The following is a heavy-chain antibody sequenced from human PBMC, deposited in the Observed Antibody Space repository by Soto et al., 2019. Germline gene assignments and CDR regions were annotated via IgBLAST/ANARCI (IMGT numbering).Heavy chain of an antibody. V-gene: IGHV5-10-1*01. CDR1: GYRFTNYC. CDR3: ARHETLPDWRPPRDRFDT. D-gene: IGHD3-9*01. J-gene: IGHJ5*02. CDR2: IDASDSHT. Sequence: PGASLKISCKGSGYRFTNYCISWVRQMPWKGLEWMGRIDASDSHTNYSPSFQGHVTISADKSISTAYLQWSSLKASDTAIYYCARHETLPDWRPPRDRFDTWGPGTMITASS.